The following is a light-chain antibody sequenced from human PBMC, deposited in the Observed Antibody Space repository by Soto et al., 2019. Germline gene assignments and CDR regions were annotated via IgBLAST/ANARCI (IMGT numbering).Light chain of an antibody. CDR3: SSYTSSSTYV. J-gene: IGLJ1*01. CDR2: DVN. V-gene: IGLV2-14*01. Sequence: QSALTQPASVSGSPGQSIAISCTGTSSDVGYYNYVSWYQQHPGIAPKVMIYDVNNRPSGVSDRFSGSKSGNTASLTISGLQAEDEADYYCSSYTSSSTYVFGTGTKLTVL. CDR1: SSDVGYYNY.